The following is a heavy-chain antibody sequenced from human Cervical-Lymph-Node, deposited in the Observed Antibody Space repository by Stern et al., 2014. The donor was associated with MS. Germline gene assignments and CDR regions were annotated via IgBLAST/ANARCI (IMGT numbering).Heavy chain of an antibody. D-gene: IGHD5-12*01. J-gene: IGHJ4*02. Sequence: EVQLVESGGGLVQPGGSLRLSCDTSGFPFSTYSMSWVRQAPGKGLEWVSFVSSGGYTTHYADSVEGRLTISRDKAGRSAYLQMNSLRDEDTGIYYCARTWLENTFDRWGQGTLVTVSS. CDR3: ARTWLENTFDR. V-gene: IGHV3-48*02. CDR2: VSSGGYTT. CDR1: GFPFSTYS.